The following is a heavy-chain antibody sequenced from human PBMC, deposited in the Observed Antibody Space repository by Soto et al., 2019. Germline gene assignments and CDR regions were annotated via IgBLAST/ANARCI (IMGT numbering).Heavy chain of an antibody. Sequence: QVHLVESGGGVVQPGRSLTLSCTASGFAFSNYGIHWVHQAAGRGLEWVAVIWSDGTKKFYAGSVRGRFTISRDNSKNTIYLQMNSLRAEDTAVYYCARDWWEEPAGKETVSQFDYWGQGTLVTVSS. CDR1: GFAFSNYG. V-gene: IGHV3-33*01. J-gene: IGHJ4*02. CDR3: ARDWWEEPAGKETVSQFDY. CDR2: IWSDGTKK. D-gene: IGHD6-13*01.